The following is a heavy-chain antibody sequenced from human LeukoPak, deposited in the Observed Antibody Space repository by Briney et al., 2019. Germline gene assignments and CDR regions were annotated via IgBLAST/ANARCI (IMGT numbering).Heavy chain of an antibody. V-gene: IGHV4-38-2*02. J-gene: IGHJ3*02. CDR2: IYHSGST. CDR3: ARLKIVVVVAATHDAFDI. D-gene: IGHD2-15*01. Sequence: SETLSLTCTVSGYSISSGYYWGWIRQPPGKGLEWIGSIYHSGSTYYNPSLKSRVTISVDTSKNQFSLKLSSVTAADTAVYYCARLKIVVVVAATHDAFDIWGQGTMVTVSS. CDR1: GYSISSGYY.